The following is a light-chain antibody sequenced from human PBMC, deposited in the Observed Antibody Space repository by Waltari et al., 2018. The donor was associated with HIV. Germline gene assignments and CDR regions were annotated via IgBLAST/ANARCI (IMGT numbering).Light chain of an antibody. V-gene: IGLV1-44*01. CDR1: RSNIGSNT. Sequence: QSLLTQSPSTSATPGQRVSISCSGSRSNIGSNTVNWYQHVHGTAPRLLIFSNDRPASGVPDRFSASKSGASAALAISGLQPDDEGTYYCVSWDDGLRGLVFGGGTQLIVL. CDR3: VSWDDGLRGLV. J-gene: IGLJ3*02. CDR2: SND.